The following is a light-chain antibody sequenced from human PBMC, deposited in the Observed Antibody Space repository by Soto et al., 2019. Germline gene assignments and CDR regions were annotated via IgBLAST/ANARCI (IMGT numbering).Light chain of an antibody. CDR2: AAS. CDR3: QKYNSATIT. Sequence: EIQMTQSPSSLSASVGDSFTITFRGSVPISNYLAWYQQKPGKIPNLLLYAASTLQAGVPSRFSGSGSGTAFTLTISSLQTEDVAAYYCQKYNSATITFGGRTQVE. V-gene: IGKV1-27*01. CDR1: VPISNY. J-gene: IGKJ4*01.